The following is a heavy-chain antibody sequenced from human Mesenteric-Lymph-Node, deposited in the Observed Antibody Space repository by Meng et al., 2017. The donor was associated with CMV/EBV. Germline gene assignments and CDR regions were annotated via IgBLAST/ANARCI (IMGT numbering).Heavy chain of an antibody. CDR3: ARGDCSRTSCYTSFDY. Sequence: GGSLRLSCAASGFTFSSYNVNWVRQAPGKGLEWVSSISSSSSYIYYADSVKGRFTISRDNAKNSLYLQMNSLRAEDTAVYYCARGDCSRTSCYTSFDYWGQGTLVTVSS. J-gene: IGHJ4*02. D-gene: IGHD2-2*02. CDR2: ISSSSSYI. CDR1: GFTFSSYN. V-gene: IGHV3-21*01.